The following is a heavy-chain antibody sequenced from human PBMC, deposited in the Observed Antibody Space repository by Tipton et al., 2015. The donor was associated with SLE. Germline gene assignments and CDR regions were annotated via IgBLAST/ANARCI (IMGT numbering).Heavy chain of an antibody. CDR2: IYYSGST. CDR1: GGSISSYY. CDR3: ARDIWNYGSGTFFPFDS. J-gene: IGHJ4*02. Sequence: TLSLTCTVSGGSISSYYWSWIRQPPGKGLEWIGYIYYSGSTNYNPSLKSRVTISVDTSKNQFSLRLSSVTAADTALYYCARDIWNYGSGTFFPFDSWGQGTLVTVSS. V-gene: IGHV4-59*12. D-gene: IGHD3-10*01.